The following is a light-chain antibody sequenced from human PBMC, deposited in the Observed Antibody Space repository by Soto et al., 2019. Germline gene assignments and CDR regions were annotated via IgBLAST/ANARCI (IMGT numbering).Light chain of an antibody. CDR2: SAS. Sequence: DIQMTQSPSTLSASVGDTVSVTCRASQSISNYLNWYQHKPGKAPKLLIYSASTLESGVPSRFSGSSSGTQFTFTINSLQPEDVATYYCQQYDNLVYTFGQGTKVDIK. CDR1: QSISNY. CDR3: QQYDNLVYT. V-gene: IGKV1-33*01. J-gene: IGKJ2*01.